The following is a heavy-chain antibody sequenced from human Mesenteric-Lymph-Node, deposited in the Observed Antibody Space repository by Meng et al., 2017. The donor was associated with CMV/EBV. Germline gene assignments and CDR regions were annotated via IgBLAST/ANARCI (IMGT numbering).Heavy chain of an antibody. Sequence: TGYYIHWMRQAPGLRLEWMGWIHPNNGCTEYAQQFQGRVTMTRDTSISTAYMELSSLRSDDTAIYYCARGPQYCTTTANCYGNWFDPWGQGTLVTVSS. V-gene: IGHV1-2*02. CDR2: IHPNNGCT. CDR3: ARGPQYCTTTANCYGNWFDP. J-gene: IGHJ5*02. D-gene: IGHD2-8*01. CDR1: TGYY.